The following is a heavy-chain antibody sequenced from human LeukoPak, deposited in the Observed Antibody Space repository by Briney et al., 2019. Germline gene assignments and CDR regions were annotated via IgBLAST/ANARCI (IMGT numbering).Heavy chain of an antibody. CDR1: GFPFSSYA. CDR3: AKDGLWFGPKPRDY. CDR2: ISGSGGST. Sequence: GGSQSLSRAASGFPFSSYAVSWVRQAPGKGLEWVSAISGSGGSTYYADSVKGRFTISRDNSKNTLYLQMNSLRAEDTAVYYCAKDGLWFGPKPRDYWGEGTPVTVSS. V-gene: IGHV3-23*01. D-gene: IGHD3-10*01. J-gene: IGHJ4*02.